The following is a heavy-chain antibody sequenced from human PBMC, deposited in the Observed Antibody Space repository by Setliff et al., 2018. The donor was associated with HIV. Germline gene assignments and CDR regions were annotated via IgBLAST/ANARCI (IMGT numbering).Heavy chain of an antibody. CDR3: ARILLYDSSAYFVNAFDI. CDR2: IYHSGST. J-gene: IGHJ3*02. V-gene: IGHV4-38-2*01. Sequence: SETLSLTCAVSGYSISSGNYWGWIRQPPGKGLEWIGTIYHSGSTYYNPSLKSRLTISVDRSKNQFSLKLSSVTAADTAVYYCARILLYDSSAYFVNAFDIWGQGTVVTVSS. CDR1: GYSISSGNY. D-gene: IGHD3-22*01.